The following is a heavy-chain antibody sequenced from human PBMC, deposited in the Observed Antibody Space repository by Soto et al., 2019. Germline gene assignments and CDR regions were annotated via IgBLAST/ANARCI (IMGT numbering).Heavy chain of an antibody. J-gene: IGHJ4*02. CDR3: ARVFERYYFNRRGTLRPAPEYDC. CDR2: IYYSGST. CDR1: VGSINSAEYY. Sequence: QVQLQESGPGLVKPSQNMSLTCTVSVGSINSAEYYWSWIRQPPGKGLEWIGFIYYSGSTYYNPSLKSRVTLSVYTSKNQFSLNLRSVTAADTAVYYCARVFERYYFNRRGTLRPAPEYDCWGQGTLVTVSS. D-gene: IGHD3-22*01. V-gene: IGHV4-30-4*01.